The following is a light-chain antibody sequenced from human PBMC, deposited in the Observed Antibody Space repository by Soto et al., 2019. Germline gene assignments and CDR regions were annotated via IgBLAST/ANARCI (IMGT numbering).Light chain of an antibody. CDR3: QHYNTYSKA. Sequence: QMTQSPSTLSTSVGARVPITCRATQSVSYWLAWYQQKPGKAPNLLIYDGSTLASGVPPRFSGGGFGTEFTLNISSLQPDDSAIYYCQHYNTYSKAFGPGTRVEIK. CDR1: QSVSYW. V-gene: IGKV1-5*01. J-gene: IGKJ3*01. CDR2: DGS.